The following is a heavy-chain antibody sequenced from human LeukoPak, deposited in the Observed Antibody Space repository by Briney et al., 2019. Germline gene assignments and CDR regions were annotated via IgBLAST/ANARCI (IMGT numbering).Heavy chain of an antibody. Sequence: GGSLILSCAASGFTFSSYWLSWVRQAPGEGGEGVANIKQDGGEKYYEDSVKGRFTISRDNAKNSLYLQMNSLRAEDTAVYYCARHRPGYYYYGMDVWGQGTTVTVSS. CDR2: IKQDGGEK. J-gene: IGHJ6*02. CDR1: GFTFSSYW. CDR3: ARHRPGYYYYGMDV. D-gene: IGHD2-8*02. V-gene: IGHV3-7*01.